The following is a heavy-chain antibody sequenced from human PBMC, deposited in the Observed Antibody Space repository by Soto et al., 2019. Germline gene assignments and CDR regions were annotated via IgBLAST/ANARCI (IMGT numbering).Heavy chain of an antibody. CDR3: AHSVVAGLGYYFDY. V-gene: IGHV2-5*08. CDR2: IYWDDDE. J-gene: IGHJ4*02. D-gene: IGHD6-19*01. Sequence: SGPTLVNPTQTLTLTCTFSGFSLTTSGMCVSWIRQPPGKALEWLALIYWDDDERYSPFLKSRLTITKDTSKNQVVLTMTNMDPVDIATYYCAHSVVAGLGYYFDYWGQGTLVTVSS. CDR1: GFSLTTSGMC.